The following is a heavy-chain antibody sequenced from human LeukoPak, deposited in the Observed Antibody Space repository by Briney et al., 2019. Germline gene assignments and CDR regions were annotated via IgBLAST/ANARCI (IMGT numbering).Heavy chain of an antibody. J-gene: IGHJ4*02. D-gene: IGHD2-15*01. CDR3: AREGPYCSGGSCYYYFDY. CDR1: GGTFSSYA. V-gene: IGHV1-69*13. Sequence: ASVKVSCKASGGTFSSYAISWVRQAPGQGLEWMGGIIPIFGTANYAQEFQGRVTITADESTSTAYMELSSLRSEDTAVYYCAREGPYCSGGSCYYYFDYWGQGTLVTVSS. CDR2: IIPIFGTA.